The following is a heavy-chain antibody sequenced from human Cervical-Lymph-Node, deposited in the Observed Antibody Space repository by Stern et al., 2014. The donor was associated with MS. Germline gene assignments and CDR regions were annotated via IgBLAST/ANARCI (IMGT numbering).Heavy chain of an antibody. V-gene: IGHV5-51*03. J-gene: IGHJ4*02. CDR3: AITTNFQY. Sequence: EVQLVESGAEVKKPGESLRISCQGSGYKFATYWIGWVRQMPGKGLDWMGIPHPNTSDPRYGPSFQGQVPISVDKSINTAYLQWDSLKVSDTAMYYCAITTNFQYWGQGTLVTVSS. CDR1: GYKFATYW. D-gene: IGHD3-3*01. CDR2: PHPNTSDP.